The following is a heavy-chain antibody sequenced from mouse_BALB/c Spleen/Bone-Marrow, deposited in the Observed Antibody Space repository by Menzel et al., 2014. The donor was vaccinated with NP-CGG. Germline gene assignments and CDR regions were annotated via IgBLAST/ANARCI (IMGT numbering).Heavy chain of an antibody. V-gene: IGHV2-9*02. CDR1: GFSLTSYG. CDR3: AREYYGNGYAMDY. D-gene: IGHD2-1*01. CDR2: IWAGGST. J-gene: IGHJ4*01. Sequence: VQGVESGPGLVAPSQSLSITCTVSGFSLTSYGVHWVRQPPGKGLEWLGVIWAGGSTNYNSALMSRLSISKDNSKSQFFLKMNSLQTDDTAMYYCAREYYGNGYAMDYWGQGTSVTVSS.